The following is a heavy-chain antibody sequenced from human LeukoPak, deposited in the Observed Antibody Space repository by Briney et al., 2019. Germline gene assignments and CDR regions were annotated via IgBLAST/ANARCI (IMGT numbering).Heavy chain of an antibody. D-gene: IGHD5-18*01. CDR3: AKRIQSAMAMGY. J-gene: IGHJ4*02. Sequence: GGSLRLSCAACGFTFSNYALSWVRQAPGKGLEWVSDISGSGGSTYYADSVKGRFTISRDNSKNTMYLQMNSLRAEDTAVYYCAKRIQSAMAMGYWGQGTLVTVSS. V-gene: IGHV3-23*01. CDR2: ISGSGGST. CDR1: GFTFSNYA.